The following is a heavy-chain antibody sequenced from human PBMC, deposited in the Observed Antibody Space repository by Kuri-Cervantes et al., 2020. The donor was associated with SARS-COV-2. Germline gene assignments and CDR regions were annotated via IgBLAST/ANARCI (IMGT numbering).Heavy chain of an antibody. V-gene: IGHV3-30*04. Sequence: GESLKISCAASGFTFSSYAMHWVRQAPGKGLEWVAVISYDGSNKYYADSVKGRFTISRDNSKNTLYLQMNSLRAEDTAVYYCARDGSPGWVLPRPLIYGMDVWGQGTTVTVSS. D-gene: IGHD6-6*01. CDR1: GFTFSSYA. CDR2: ISYDGSNK. CDR3: ARDGSPGWVLPRPLIYGMDV. J-gene: IGHJ6*02.